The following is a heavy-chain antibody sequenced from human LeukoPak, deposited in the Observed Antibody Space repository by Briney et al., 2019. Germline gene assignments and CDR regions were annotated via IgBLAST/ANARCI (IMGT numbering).Heavy chain of an antibody. D-gene: IGHD6-13*01. V-gene: IGHV1-18*01. CDR3: ARGGSSLLFPITNWFDP. CDR2: ISAYNGNT. J-gene: IGHJ5*02. CDR1: GYTFTSYG. Sequence: GASVKVSCKASGYTFTSYGISWVRQAPGQGLEWMGWISAYNGNTNYAQKLQGRVTMTTDTSTSTAYMELRSLRSDDTAVYHCARGGSSLLFPITNWFDPWGQGTLVTVSS.